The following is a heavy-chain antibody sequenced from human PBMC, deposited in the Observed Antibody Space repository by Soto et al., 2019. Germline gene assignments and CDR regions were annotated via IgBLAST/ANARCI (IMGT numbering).Heavy chain of an antibody. D-gene: IGHD6-13*01. CDR2: IYYSGST. CDR3: ARAVRTPGQQLATFDY. J-gene: IGHJ4*02. CDR1: GGSISSGDYY. Sequence: QVQLQESGPGLVKPSQTLSLTCTVSGGSISSGDYYWSWIRQPPGKGLEWIGYIYYSGSTYYNPSLKSRVTISVDTSKNQFSLKLSSVTAADTAVYYCARAVRTPGQQLATFDYWGQGTLVTVSS. V-gene: IGHV4-30-4*01.